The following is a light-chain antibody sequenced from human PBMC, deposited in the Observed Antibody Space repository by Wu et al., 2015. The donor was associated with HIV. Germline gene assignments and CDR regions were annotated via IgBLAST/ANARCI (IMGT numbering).Light chain of an antibody. V-gene: IGKV1-5*03. CDR2: KAS. CDR1: QSINRF. Sequence: DVQMTQSPSTLSASVGDRVTITCRASQSINRFLAWYQQKPGKAPKLLIYKASSLESGVPPRFSGSGSGTEFTLTISSLQPDDSATYYCQQYKSSSSDSFGQGTKLEI. CDR3: QQYKSSSSDS. J-gene: IGKJ2*03.